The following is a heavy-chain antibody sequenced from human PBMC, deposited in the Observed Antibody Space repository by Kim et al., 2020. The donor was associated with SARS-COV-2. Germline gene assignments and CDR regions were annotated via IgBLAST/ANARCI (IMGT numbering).Heavy chain of an antibody. J-gene: IGHJ4*02. CDR1: GFTFEDHA. Sequence: GGSLRLSCAASGFTFEDHAMHWVRQAPGKGLEWVSVISGDGDRTNYADSVRGRFTISRDNRKNSLYLQMNSLRIEDSAVYYCAKDIEGYDSSGYLDCWGQGALVTVSS. V-gene: IGHV3-43*02. CDR3: AKDIEGYDSSGYLDC. CDR2: ISGDGDRT. D-gene: IGHD3-22*01.